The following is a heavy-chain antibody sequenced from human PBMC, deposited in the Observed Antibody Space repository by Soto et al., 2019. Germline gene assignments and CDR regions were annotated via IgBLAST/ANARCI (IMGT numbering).Heavy chain of an antibody. CDR3: ARDGSSSWYYFDY. J-gene: IGHJ4*02. CDR1: GFTFSSYA. Sequence: QVQLVESGGGVVQPGRSLRLSCAASGFTFSSYAMHWVRQAPGKGLEWVAVISYDGSNKYYADSVKGRFTISRDNSKNALYLKMNSLRAEATAVYYCARDGSSSWYYFDYWGQGTLVTVSS. D-gene: IGHD6-13*01. V-gene: IGHV3-30-3*01. CDR2: ISYDGSNK.